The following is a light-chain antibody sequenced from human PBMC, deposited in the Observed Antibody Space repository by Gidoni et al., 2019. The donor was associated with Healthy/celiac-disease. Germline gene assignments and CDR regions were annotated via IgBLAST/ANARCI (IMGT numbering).Light chain of an antibody. J-gene: IGKJ2*01. CDR1: QSLLVSDDGNPY. CDR2: KIC. V-gene: IGKV2-40*01. Sequence: DIVMTQTPLSLPVTPGEPASISCRSSQSLLVSDDGNPYLDWYLQKPGQSPQLLLYKICYRASGFADRFSGSGSVSDFTLKISRVEAADIGVYSCMQRIEFPHTFGPGDKLGI. CDR3: MQRIEFPHT.